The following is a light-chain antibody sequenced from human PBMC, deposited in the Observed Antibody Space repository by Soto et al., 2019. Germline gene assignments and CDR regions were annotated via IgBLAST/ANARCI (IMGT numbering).Light chain of an antibody. V-gene: IGLV1-40*01. CDR2: GNN. J-gene: IGLJ3*02. Sequence: QSVLTQPPSVSGAPGQRVTISCTGSNSNIGAGYDVHWYQQLPGRAPTLLVYGNNNRPSGVPDRFSGSKSDTSASLAITGLQAEDEADYYCQSYDNRLSVTLVVFGGGTKLTVL. CDR3: QSYDNRLSVTLVV. CDR1: NSNIGAGYD.